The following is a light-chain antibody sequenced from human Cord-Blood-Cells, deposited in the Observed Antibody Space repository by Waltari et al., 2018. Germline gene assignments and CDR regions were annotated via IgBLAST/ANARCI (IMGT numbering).Light chain of an antibody. CDR1: SSNIGAGYD. CDR2: GNS. CDR3: QSYDSSLSALV. Sequence: QSVLTQPPSVSGAPGPRVTIPCTGSSSNIGAGYDVHWYQQLPGTAPKLLIYGNSNRPSGVPDRFSGSKSGTSASLAITGLQAEDEADYYCQSYDSSLSALVFGGGTKLTVL. V-gene: IGLV1-40*01. J-gene: IGLJ3*02.